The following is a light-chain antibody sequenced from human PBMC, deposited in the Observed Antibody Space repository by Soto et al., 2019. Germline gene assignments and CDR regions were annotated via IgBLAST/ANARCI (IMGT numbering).Light chain of an antibody. CDR1: QGISSY. Sequence: DIQLTQSPSFLSASVGDRVTITCLASQGISSYLAWYQKKPGKAPKLMIYAASSVQSGVPSRFSGSGSGTEFTLTISSLQPEDFATYYCHHLSCYPRTFGPGTKVEIK. CDR2: AAS. J-gene: IGKJ1*01. V-gene: IGKV1-9*01. CDR3: HHLSCYPRT.